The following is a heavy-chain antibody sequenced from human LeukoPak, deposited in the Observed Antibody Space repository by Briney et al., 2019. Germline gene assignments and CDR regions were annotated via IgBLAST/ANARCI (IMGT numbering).Heavy chain of an antibody. J-gene: IGHJ4*02. V-gene: IGHV3-66*02. D-gene: IGHD1-1*01. CDR2: IYSGGNT. CDR3: AKDRYYYFDY. Sequence: GGSLRLSCAASGFTVSTNYMTWVRQAPGKGLEWVSVIYSGGNTYYADSVKGRFTISRDNSKNTLYLQMNSLRAEDTAVYYCAKDRYYYFDYWGQGTLVTASS. CDR1: GFTVSTNY.